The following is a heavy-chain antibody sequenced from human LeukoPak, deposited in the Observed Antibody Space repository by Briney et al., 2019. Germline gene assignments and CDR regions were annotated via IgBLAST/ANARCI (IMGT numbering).Heavy chain of an antibody. D-gene: IGHD5-18*01. CDR3: ARSEGYGAWYFDY. V-gene: IGHV4-4*07. J-gene: IGHJ4*02. CDR1: DGSMKSYH. Sequence: SETLSLTCSVSDGSMKSYHWSWIRQPAGKGLEWIGRIYTSGSTDYNPSLMSRVTMSVDTSKNQFSLKLRSMTAADTAVYHCARSEGYGAWYFDYWGQGTLVTVSS. CDR2: IYTSGST.